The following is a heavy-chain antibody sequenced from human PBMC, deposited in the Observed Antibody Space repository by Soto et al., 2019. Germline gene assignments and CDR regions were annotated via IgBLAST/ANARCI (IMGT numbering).Heavy chain of an antibody. Sequence: QVQLQQWGAGLLKPSETLSLTCAVYGGSFSGYYWSWIRQPPGKGLEWIGEINHSGSTNYNPSLKSRVNISVDTSKNQFSLKLSSVTAADTAVYYCARASNIGGSDYWGQGTLVTVSS. CDR1: GGSFSGYY. J-gene: IGHJ4*02. CDR2: INHSGST. V-gene: IGHV4-34*01. D-gene: IGHD3-10*01. CDR3: ARASNIGGSDY.